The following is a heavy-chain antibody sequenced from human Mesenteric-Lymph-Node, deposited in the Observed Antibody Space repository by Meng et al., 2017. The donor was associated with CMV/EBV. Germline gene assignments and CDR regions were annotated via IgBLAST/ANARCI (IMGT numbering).Heavy chain of an antibody. Sequence: VYGGSFSDYYWSWIRQPPGKGLEWIGEISHSGSTNYNPSLKSRVTISVDTSKNQFSLKASSVTAADTAVYYCARGYLDDGSGSYFDGWGHGTLVTVSS. V-gene: IGHV4-34*01. J-gene: IGHJ4*01. CDR1: GGSFSDYY. CDR3: ARGYLDDGSGSYFDG. CDR2: ISHSGST. D-gene: IGHD3-10*01.